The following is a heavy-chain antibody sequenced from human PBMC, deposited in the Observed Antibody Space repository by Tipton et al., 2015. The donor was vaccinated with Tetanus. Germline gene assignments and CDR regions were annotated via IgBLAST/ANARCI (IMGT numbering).Heavy chain of an antibody. Sequence: QVQLVQSGAELKKPGASVKVSCTASGYTFTGYYMYWVRQAPGQGLEWAGWIDPNSGGTVYAQKFQGRVTMTRDTSISTAYMELRSLRFDDTAVYYCARDRGDYIYYGMDVWGPGTTVTVS. CDR1: GYTFTGYY. V-gene: IGHV1-2*02. CDR3: ARDRGDYIYYGMDV. J-gene: IGHJ6*02. D-gene: IGHD3-22*01. CDR2: IDPNSGGT.